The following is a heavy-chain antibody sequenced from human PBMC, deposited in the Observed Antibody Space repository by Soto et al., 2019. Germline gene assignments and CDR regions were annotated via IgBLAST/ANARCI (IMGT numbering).Heavy chain of an antibody. CDR2: IYYSGST. CDR3: ARARMVRGIIYYSGMDV. D-gene: IGHD3-10*01. Sequence: QVQLQESGPGLVKSSQTLSLTCTVSGGSISSDGNYWSWIRQHPGKGLEWIGYIYYSGSTYYNPSLKSRVTISVDTSKNQSSLKLNSVTAADTAVYYSARARMVRGIIYYSGMDVWGQGTTVTVSS. CDR1: GGSISSDGNY. J-gene: IGHJ6*02. V-gene: IGHV4-31*03.